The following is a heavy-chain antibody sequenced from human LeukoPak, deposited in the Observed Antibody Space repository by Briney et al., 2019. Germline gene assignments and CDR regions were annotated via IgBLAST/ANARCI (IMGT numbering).Heavy chain of an antibody. D-gene: IGHD3-22*01. V-gene: IGHV3-7*01. CDR3: ARAQGYYYDSSGEKVGLSYFDY. J-gene: IGHJ4*02. CDR2: IKQDGSEK. CDR1: GFTFSSYW. Sequence: PGGSLRLSCAASGFTFSSYWMSWVRQVPGKGLEWVANIKQDGSEKYYVDSVKGRFTISRDNAKNSLYLQMNSLRAEDTAVYYCARAQGYYYDSSGEKVGLSYFDYWGQGTLVTVSS.